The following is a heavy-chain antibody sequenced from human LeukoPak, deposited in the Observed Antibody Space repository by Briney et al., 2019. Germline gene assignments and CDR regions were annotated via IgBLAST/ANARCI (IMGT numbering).Heavy chain of an antibody. CDR2: FDPEDGET. D-gene: IGHD2-15*01. CDR3: ATGYCSGGSCYWFDP. CDR1: GYTFTSYG. J-gene: IGHJ5*02. Sequence: ASVKVSCKASGYTFTSYGISWVRQAPGKGLEWMGGFDPEDGETIYAQKFQGRVTMTEDTSTDTAYMELSSLRSEDTAVYYCATGYCSGGSCYWFDPWGQGTLVTVSS. V-gene: IGHV1-24*01.